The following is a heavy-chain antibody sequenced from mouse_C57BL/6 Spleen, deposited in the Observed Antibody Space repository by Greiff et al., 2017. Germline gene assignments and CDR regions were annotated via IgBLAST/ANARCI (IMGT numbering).Heavy chain of an antibody. CDR2: IHPNSGST. D-gene: IGHD1-1*01. CDR1: GYTFTSYW. CDR3: ASGYYGSRTLNYYAMDY. Sequence: QVQLQQPGAELVKPGASVKLSCKASGYTFTSYWMHWVKQRPGQGLEWIGMIHPNSGSTNYNEKFKSKATLTVDKSSSTAYMQLSSLTSEDSAVYYCASGYYGSRTLNYYAMDYWGQGTSVTVSS. V-gene: IGHV1-64*01. J-gene: IGHJ4*01.